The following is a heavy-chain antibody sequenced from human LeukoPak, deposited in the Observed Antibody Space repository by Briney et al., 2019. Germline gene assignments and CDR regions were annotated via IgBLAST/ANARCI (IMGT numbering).Heavy chain of an antibody. CDR1: GFTVSSNY. CDR2: IYSGGST. D-gene: IGHD3-10*01. V-gene: IGHV3-53*04. J-gene: IGHJ4*02. CDR3: ASGLGSYSVDFDY. Sequence: GGSLRLSCAASGFTVSSNYMSWVRQAPGKGLEWVSVIYSGGSTYYSDSVKGRFTISRHNSKNTLYLQMNSLRAEDTAVYYCASGLGSYSVDFDYWGQGTLVTVSS.